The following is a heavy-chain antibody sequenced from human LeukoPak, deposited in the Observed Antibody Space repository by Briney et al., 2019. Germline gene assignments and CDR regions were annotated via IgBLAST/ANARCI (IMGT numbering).Heavy chain of an antibody. CDR3: ARGDTAILTPYYFDY. D-gene: IGHD5-18*01. V-gene: IGHV1-69*13. CDR1: GGTFSSYA. CDR2: IIPIFGTA. J-gene: IGHJ4*02. Sequence: GASVKVSCKASGGTFSSYAISWVRQAPGQGLEWMGGIIPIFGTANYAQKFQGRVTITADESTSTAYMELSSLRSEDTAVYYCARGDTAILTPYYFDYWGQGTLVTVSS.